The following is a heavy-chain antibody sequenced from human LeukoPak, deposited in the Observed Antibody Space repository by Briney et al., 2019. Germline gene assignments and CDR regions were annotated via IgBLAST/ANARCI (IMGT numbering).Heavy chain of an antibody. J-gene: IGHJ4*02. CDR3: ARDGTSTDDY. CDR1: GYTFSNFG. V-gene: IGHV1-18*01. Sequence: ASVKVSCKTSGYTFSNFGINWVRQAPGQGLEWMAWISGNNDNPNYGQKFQGRFTVTTGSSTSTAYMELRNLRSDDTAVYYCARDGTSTDDYWGQGTLVTVSS. CDR2: ISGNNDNP. D-gene: IGHD2-2*01.